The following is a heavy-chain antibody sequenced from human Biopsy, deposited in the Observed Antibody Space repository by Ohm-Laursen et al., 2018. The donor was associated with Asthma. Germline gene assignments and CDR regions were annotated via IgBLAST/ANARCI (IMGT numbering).Heavy chain of an antibody. J-gene: IGHJ4*02. D-gene: IGHD3-3*01. CDR2: GGSYYDGGLK. CDR1: GFTFRSFA. CDR3: ARDVMEWYLPAFDF. V-gene: IGHV3-30-3*01. Sequence: SLRLSCAASGFTFRSFAMHWVRQAPGKGLEWVAVGGSYYDGGLKYYADSVNGRFTVSRDDSKNTLYLQMNSLRPDDTAVYYCARDVMEWYLPAFDFWGQGALVTVSS.